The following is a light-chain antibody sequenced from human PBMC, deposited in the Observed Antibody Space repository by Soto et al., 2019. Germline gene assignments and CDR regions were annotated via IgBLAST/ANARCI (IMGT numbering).Light chain of an antibody. Sequence: QSALTQPPSASGSPGQSVTISCTGTSGDVGGYNYVSWYQQHPGKAPKLVIYEVTKRPSGVPDRFSGSKSGNTASLTVSGLQAEDEADYYCSSYTSKSSLIFGGGTQLTVL. CDR3: SSYTSKSSLI. V-gene: IGLV2-8*01. CDR1: SGDVGGYNY. J-gene: IGLJ2*01. CDR2: EVT.